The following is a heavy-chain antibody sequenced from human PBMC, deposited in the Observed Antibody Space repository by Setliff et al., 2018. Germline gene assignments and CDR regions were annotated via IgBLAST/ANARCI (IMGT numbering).Heavy chain of an antibody. D-gene: IGHD3-3*01. CDR1: GFSISSGYY. CDR3: ARMSGFQYIDV. Sequence: SETLSLTCAVSGFSISSGYYWGWIRQPPGKGLEWIVNIHHSGKDYYNPSLKSRVTISLDTSKNQFSLSLTSVTAEDTAVYYCARMSGFQYIDVWDKGTTVTVSS. V-gene: IGHV4-38-2*01. CDR2: IHHSGKD. J-gene: IGHJ6*03.